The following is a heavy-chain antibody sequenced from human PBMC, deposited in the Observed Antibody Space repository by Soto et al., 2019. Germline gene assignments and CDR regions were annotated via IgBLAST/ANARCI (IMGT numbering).Heavy chain of an antibody. CDR2: ISWNSGSI. D-gene: IGHD2-15*01. V-gene: IGHV3-9*01. CDR1: GFTFDDYA. J-gene: IGHJ6*03. Sequence: GGSLRLSCAASGFTFDDYAMHWVRQAPGKGLEWVSGISWNSGSIGYADSVKGRFTISRDNAKNSLYLQMNSLRAEDTALYYCAKGPSLGYCSGGSCRPGRYYYYMDVWGKGTTVTVSS. CDR3: AKGPSLGYCSGGSCRPGRYYYYMDV.